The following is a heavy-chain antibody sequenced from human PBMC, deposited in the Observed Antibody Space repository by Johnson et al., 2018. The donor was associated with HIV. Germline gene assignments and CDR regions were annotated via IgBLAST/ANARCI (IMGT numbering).Heavy chain of an antibody. CDR3: AKSPRFTIFGSDAFDI. J-gene: IGHJ3*02. D-gene: IGHD3-3*01. Sequence: QVQLVESGGGVVQPGRSLRLSCAASGFTFSSYGMHWVRQAPGKGLEWVAVISYEGSTKYYADAVKGRITISRDNSKYTVYLQMNSLRAEDTAVYYCAKSPRFTIFGSDAFDIWGQGTMVTVSS. CDR2: ISYEGSTK. V-gene: IGHV3-30*18. CDR1: GFTFSSYG.